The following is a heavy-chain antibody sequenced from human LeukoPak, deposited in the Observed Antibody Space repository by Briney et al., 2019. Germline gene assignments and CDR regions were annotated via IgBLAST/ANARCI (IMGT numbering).Heavy chain of an antibody. J-gene: IGHJ4*02. CDR2: INPNSGGT. D-gene: IGHD3-3*01. Sequence: ASVKVSCKTSGYTFTDYHIHWVRQAPGQGLEWMGWINPNSGGTNYAQKFQSRVTMTRDTSITTAYMELSRLRSDDTAVYYCARDIRPRVESFDYWGQGTLVTVSS. CDR1: GYTFTDYH. CDR3: ARDIRPRVESFDY. V-gene: IGHV1-2*02.